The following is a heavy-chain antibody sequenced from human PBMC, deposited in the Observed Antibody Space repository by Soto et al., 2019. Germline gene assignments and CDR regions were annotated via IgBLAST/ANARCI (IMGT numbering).Heavy chain of an antibody. V-gene: IGHV1-46*01. D-gene: IGHD2-15*01. CDR1: GYIFTAYS. Sequence: ASVKVSCKASGYIFTAYSMYWVRQAPGQGREGMGVVNPSGGSTNYAQKFQGRITMTRDTSTITVYMDLSSLTSEDTAVYYCAREENCSDGICYSVHLQRWGQGTVVTVSS. CDR2: VNPSGGST. CDR3: AREENCSDGICYSVHLQR. J-gene: IGHJ1*01.